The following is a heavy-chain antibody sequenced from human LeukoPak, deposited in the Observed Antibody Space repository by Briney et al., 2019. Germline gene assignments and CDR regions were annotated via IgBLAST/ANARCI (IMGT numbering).Heavy chain of an antibody. V-gene: IGHV3-21*01. CDR1: GFTFSSYS. D-gene: IGHD3-10*01. CDR3: ASSMVRGVIDY. CDR2: ISSSSSYI. Sequence: GRSLRLSCAASGFTFSSYSMNWVRQAPGKGLEWVSSISSSSSYIYYADSVKGRFTISRDNAKNSLYLQMNSLRAEDTAVYYCASSMVRGVIDYWGQGTLVTVSS. J-gene: IGHJ4*02.